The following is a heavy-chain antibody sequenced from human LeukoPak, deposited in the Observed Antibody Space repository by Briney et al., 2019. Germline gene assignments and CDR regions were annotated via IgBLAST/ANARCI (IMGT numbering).Heavy chain of an antibody. D-gene: IGHD1-26*01. V-gene: IGHV3-48*03. CDR3: ARGLYGSPGDN. J-gene: IGHJ4*02. CDR1: GFTFSSYE. Sequence: GGSLRLSCAASGFTFSSYEMNWVRQAPGKGLEWVSYISSSGSTIYYADSVKGRFTISRDNAKNSLYLQMNSLRADDTAVYYCARGLYGSPGDNWGQGTLVSVSS. CDR2: ISSSGSTI.